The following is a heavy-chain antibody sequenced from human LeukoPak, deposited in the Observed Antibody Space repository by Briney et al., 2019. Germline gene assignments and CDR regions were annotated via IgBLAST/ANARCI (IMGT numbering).Heavy chain of an antibody. D-gene: IGHD2-2*02. CDR1: GFTFSSYS. V-gene: IGHV3-21*01. J-gene: IGHJ6*03. CDR3: ARDAPLGYCSSTSCYTGGDYYYYYMDV. CDR2: ISSSSSYI. Sequence: PGGSLRLSCAASGFTFSSYSMNWVRQAPGKGLEWVSSISSSSSYIYYADSVKGRLTISRDNAKNSLYLQMNSLRAEDTAVYYCARDAPLGYCSSTSCYTGGDYYYYYMDVWGKGTTVTVSS.